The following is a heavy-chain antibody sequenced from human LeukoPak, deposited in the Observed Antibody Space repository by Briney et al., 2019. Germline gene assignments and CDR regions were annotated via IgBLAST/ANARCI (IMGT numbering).Heavy chain of an antibody. CDR1: GGTFSSYA. D-gene: IGHD6-13*01. V-gene: IGHV1-69*05. Sequence: SVKVSCKASGGTFSSYAISWVRQAPGQGLEWMGGIIPIFGTANYAQKFQGRVTITTDESTSTAYMELSSLRSEDTAVYYCARGGIAALNWFDPWGQGTLVTASS. J-gene: IGHJ5*02. CDR3: ARGGIAALNWFDP. CDR2: IIPIFGTA.